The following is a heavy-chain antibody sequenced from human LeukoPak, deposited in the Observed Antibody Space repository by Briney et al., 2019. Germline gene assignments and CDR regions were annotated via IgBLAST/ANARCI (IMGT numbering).Heavy chain of an antibody. CDR3: ARGVTMVRGAAYFDY. CDR2: IYHSGST. CDR1: GYSIRSGYY. D-gene: IGHD3-10*01. J-gene: IGHJ4*02. V-gene: IGHV4-38-2*01. Sequence: SETLSLTCAVSGYSIRSGYYWGWIRQPPGKGLGWIGSIYHSGSTYYNPSLKSRVTISVDTSNNHFSLKLSSVTAADTAVYYCARGVTMVRGAAYFDYWGQGTLVAVSS.